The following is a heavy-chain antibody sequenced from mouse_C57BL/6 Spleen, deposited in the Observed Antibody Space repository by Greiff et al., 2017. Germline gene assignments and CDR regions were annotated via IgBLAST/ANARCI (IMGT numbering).Heavy chain of an antibody. Sequence: QVQLKQSGAELVRPGTSVKMSCKASGYTFTNYWIGWAKQRPGHGLEWIGDIYPGGGYTNYNEKFKGKATLTADKSSSTAYMQFSSLTSEDSAIYYCARGYYGSSNYFDYWGQGTTLTVSS. V-gene: IGHV1-63*01. D-gene: IGHD1-1*01. CDR2: IYPGGGYT. CDR3: ARGYYGSSNYFDY. CDR1: GYTFTNYW. J-gene: IGHJ2*01.